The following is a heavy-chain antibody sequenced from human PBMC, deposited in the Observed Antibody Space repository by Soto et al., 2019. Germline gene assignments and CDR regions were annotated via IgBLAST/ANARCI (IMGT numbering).Heavy chain of an antibody. Sequence: QVQLQESGPGLVKPSETLSLTCTVSGGSISSYYWSWIRQPPGKGLEWIGYIYYSGSTNYNPSLKRPVSTSVDTSKNQFSLKLSSGTAADTAVYYCARRYGVAFDIWGQGTMVTVSS. CDR2: IYYSGST. CDR1: GGSISSYY. J-gene: IGHJ3*02. D-gene: IGHD3-10*01. CDR3: ARRYGVAFDI. V-gene: IGHV4-59*08.